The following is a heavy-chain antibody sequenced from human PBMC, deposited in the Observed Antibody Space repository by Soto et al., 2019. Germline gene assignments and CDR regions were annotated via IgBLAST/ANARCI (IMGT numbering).Heavy chain of an antibody. CDR2: INHSGST. CDR3: ARGRSSSWYYYGMDV. CDR1: GGSFSGYY. D-gene: IGHD6-13*01. Sequence: PSETLSLTCAVYGGSFSGYYWSWIRQPPGKGLEWIGEINHSGSTNYNPSLKSRVTISVDTSKNQFSLKLSSVTAADTAVYYCARGRSSSWYYYGMDVWGQGTTVTVSS. V-gene: IGHV4-34*01. J-gene: IGHJ6*02.